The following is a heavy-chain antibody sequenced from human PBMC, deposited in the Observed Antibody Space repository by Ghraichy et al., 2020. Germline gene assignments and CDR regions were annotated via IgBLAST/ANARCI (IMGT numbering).Heavy chain of an antibody. CDR3: ARAYIVPYYYYGMDV. Sequence: ASVKVSCKASGYTFTSYDINWVRQATGQGLEWMGWMNPNSGNTGYAQKFQGRVTMTRNTSISTAYMELSSLRSEDTAVYYCARAYIVPYYYYGMDVWGQGTTVTVSS. CDR2: MNPNSGNT. CDR1: GYTFTSYD. J-gene: IGHJ6*02. V-gene: IGHV1-8*01. D-gene: IGHD2-21*01.